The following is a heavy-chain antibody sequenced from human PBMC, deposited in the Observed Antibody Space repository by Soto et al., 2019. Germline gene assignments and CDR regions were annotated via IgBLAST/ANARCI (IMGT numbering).Heavy chain of an antibody. Sequence: SETLSLTCTVSGAYISDGGYSWSWIRQPPGKGLEWIGYIYHSGSTYYNPSLKSRVTISVDRSKNQFSLKLSSVTAADTAVYYCSRVTTVTTRCFDHWGQGTLVTVSS. V-gene: IGHV4-30-2*01. J-gene: IGHJ4*02. D-gene: IGHD4-17*01. CDR3: SRVTTVTTRCFDH. CDR1: GAYISDGGYS. CDR2: IYHSGST.